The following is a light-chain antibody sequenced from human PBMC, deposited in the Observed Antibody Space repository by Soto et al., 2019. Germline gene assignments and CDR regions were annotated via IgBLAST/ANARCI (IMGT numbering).Light chain of an antibody. Sequence: SLSPVALSLTKGERATLSCRASQSVSSYLAWYQQKPGQAPRLLIYDASKRATGIPARFSGSGSGTDFTLTISILEPEDVAVYHCQHRRYRPITFGGVTNADIK. V-gene: IGKV3-11*01. J-gene: IGKJ4*01. CDR1: QSVSSY. CDR2: DAS. CDR3: QHRRYRPIT.